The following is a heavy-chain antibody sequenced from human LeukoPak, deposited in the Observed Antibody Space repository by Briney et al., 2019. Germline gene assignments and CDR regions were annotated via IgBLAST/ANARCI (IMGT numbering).Heavy chain of an antibody. J-gene: IGHJ5*02. Sequence: SGPTLVNPTQTLTLTCTFSGFSLSTSGMCVSWIRQPPGKALEWLARIDWDDDKYYSTSLKTRLTISKDTSKNQVVLTMTNMDPVDTATYYCARSGSSGCWFDPWGQGTLVTVSS. D-gene: IGHD6-19*01. CDR3: ARSGSSGCWFDP. CDR2: IDWDDDK. CDR1: GFSLSTSGMC. V-gene: IGHV2-70*11.